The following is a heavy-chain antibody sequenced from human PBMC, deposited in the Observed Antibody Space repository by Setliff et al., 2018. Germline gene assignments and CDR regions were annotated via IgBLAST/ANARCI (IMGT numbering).Heavy chain of an antibody. J-gene: IGHJ4*02. V-gene: IGHV3-23*01. D-gene: IGHD2-15*01. Sequence: ETLSLTCTVSGGSISSSSYYWGWIRHPPGKGLEWVSAISGSGGSTYYADSVKGRFTISRDNSKNTLFLQMNSLRADDPAVYYCAKGSCRGGSCYLKAQECDYWGQGPLVTVSS. CDR3: AKGSCRGGSCYLKAQECDY. CDR2: ISGSGGST. CDR1: GGSISSSSYY.